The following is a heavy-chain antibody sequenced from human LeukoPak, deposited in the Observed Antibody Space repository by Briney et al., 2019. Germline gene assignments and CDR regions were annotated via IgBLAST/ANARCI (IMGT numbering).Heavy chain of an antibody. CDR2: INHSGST. J-gene: IGHJ1*01. V-gene: IGHV4-34*01. CDR3: ARRFGRYCHH. Sequence: SETLSLTCAVYGGSFSGYYWSWIRQPPGKGLEWIGEINHSGSTNYNPSLKSRVTISVDTSKNQFSLKLSSVTAADTAVYYCARRFGRYCHHGGQGTLVTVSS. CDR1: GGSFSGYY. D-gene: IGHD3-10*01.